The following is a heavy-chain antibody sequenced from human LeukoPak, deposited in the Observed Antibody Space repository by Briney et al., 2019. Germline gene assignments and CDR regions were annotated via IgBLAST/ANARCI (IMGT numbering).Heavy chain of an antibody. V-gene: IGHV1-8*01. Sequence: ASVKVSCKASGYTFTSYDINWVRQATGQGLEWMGWMNPNSGNTGYAQKFQGRVTMTRNTSISTAYIELSSLRSEDTAVYYCARVAFGGVIVTWFDPWGQGTLVTVSS. CDR1: GYTFTSYD. CDR3: ARVAFGGVIVTWFDP. J-gene: IGHJ5*02. D-gene: IGHD3-16*02. CDR2: MNPNSGNT.